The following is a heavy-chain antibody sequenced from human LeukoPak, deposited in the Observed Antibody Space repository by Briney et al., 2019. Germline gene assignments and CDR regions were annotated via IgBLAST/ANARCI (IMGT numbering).Heavy chain of an antibody. CDR1: GFTFSSYN. Sequence: GGSLRLSCAASGFTFSSYNMNWVRQAPGKGLEWVSYISSSSNTIYYADSVKGRFTISRDNAKDSLYLQMNSLRAEDTAVYYCARDQFGGYFDYWGQGTLVTVSS. V-gene: IGHV3-48*01. J-gene: IGHJ4*02. D-gene: IGHD3-10*01. CDR2: ISSSSNTI. CDR3: ARDQFGGYFDY.